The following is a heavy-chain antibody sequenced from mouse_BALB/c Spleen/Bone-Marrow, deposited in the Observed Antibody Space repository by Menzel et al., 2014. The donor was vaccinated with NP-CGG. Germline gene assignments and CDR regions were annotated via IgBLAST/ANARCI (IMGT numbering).Heavy chain of an antibody. CDR2: IDPANGNT. V-gene: IGHV14-3*02. Sequence: EVKLQESGAELVKPGASVKLSCTASGFNIQDTYMHWVKQRPEQGLEWIGRIDPANGNTKYDPKFQGKATIAADTSSNTAYLQLSSLTSEDTAVYYCAMYYYGSSLFAYWGQGTLVTVSA. CDR3: AMYYYGSSLFAY. J-gene: IGHJ3*01. D-gene: IGHD1-1*01. CDR1: GFNIQDTY.